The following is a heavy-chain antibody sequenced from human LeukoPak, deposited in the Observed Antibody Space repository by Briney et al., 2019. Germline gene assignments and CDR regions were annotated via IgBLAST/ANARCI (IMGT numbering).Heavy chain of an antibody. CDR2: ISGSGGST. CDR1: GFTFSSYA. Sequence: GGSLRLSCAASGFTFSSYAMNWVRQAPGKGLEWVSCISGSGGSTYYADSVKVRFTISRDNSKNTLYLQMNSLRAEDTAVYYCAKRGYYYDSGTYYYFDYWGQGTLVTVSS. J-gene: IGHJ4*02. V-gene: IGHV3-23*01. CDR3: AKRGYYYDSGTYYYFDY. D-gene: IGHD3-22*01.